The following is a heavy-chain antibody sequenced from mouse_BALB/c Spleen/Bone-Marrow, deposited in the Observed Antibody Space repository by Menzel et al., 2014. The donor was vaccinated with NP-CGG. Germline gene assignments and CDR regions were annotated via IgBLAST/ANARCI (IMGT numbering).Heavy chain of an antibody. V-gene: IGHV1-31*01. CDR3: ESRGEYFDV. CDR2: IYPYNGVS. J-gene: IGHJ1*01. CDR1: GYSFTGYY. Sequence: VQLQQSGPELVKPGASVKISCKASGYSFTGYYMHWVKQSHGNSLNWIGYIYPYNGVSSYNQKFKGKATLTVDKSSSTAYMELRSLTSDDSAVYYCESRGEYFDVWGAGTTVTVSS.